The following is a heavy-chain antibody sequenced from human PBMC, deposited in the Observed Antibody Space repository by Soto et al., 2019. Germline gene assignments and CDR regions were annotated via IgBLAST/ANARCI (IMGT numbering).Heavy chain of an antibody. CDR1: GYTFNNYG. Sequence: QVQLVQSGAEVKKPGASVKVSCKASGYTFNNYGXXXXXXXXXXGLEXXXWIGPYNGNTDHAQNFQGRVTMTTDTSTNTAYMELRSLRSDDTALYYCARCYCSVGSCYTCWHFDLWGRGTLVTVSS. J-gene: IGHJ2*01. CDR2: IGPYNGNT. V-gene: IGHV1-18*01. CDR3: ARCYCSVGSCYTCWHFDL. D-gene: IGHD2-15*01.